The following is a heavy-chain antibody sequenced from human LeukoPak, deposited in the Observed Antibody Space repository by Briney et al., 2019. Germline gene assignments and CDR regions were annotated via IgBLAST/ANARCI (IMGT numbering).Heavy chain of an antibody. D-gene: IGHD2-8*01. CDR3: ARDGVGYGDSFDY. CDR2: ISSSSSYI. Sequence: GGSLRLSCAASGFTFSNYIVNWVRQAPGEGLEWVASISSSSSYIYYADSVKGRFTIFRDNAKNLLYLQMTSLRAEDTAVYYCARDGVGYGDSFDYWGQGTLVTVSS. J-gene: IGHJ4*02. CDR1: GFTFSNYI. V-gene: IGHV3-21*06.